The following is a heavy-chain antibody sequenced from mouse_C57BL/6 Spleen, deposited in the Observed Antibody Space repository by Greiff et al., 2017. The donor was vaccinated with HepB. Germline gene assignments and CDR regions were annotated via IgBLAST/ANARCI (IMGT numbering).Heavy chain of an antibody. CDR2: IDPANGNT. CDR1: GFNIKNTY. Sequence: VHVKQSVAELVRPGASVKLSCTASGFNIKNTYMHWVKQRPEQGLEWIGRIDPANGNTKYAPKFQGKATITADTSSNTAYLQLSSLTSEDTAIYYCATDYYGSSYGAYWGQGTLVTVSA. CDR3: ATDYYGSSYGAY. J-gene: IGHJ3*01. V-gene: IGHV14-3*01. D-gene: IGHD1-1*01.